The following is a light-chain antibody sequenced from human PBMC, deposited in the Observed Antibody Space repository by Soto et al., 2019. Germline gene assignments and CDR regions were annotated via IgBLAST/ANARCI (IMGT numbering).Light chain of an antibody. Sequence: EIVMTQSPATLSVSPGERATLSCRASQRVSNNLAWYQQRTGRSPRLLIYATSTRATGIPARFSGSGSGTEFTLTISSLQSEDFAVYYCQQYDNWPPPFGQGTRLEIK. CDR3: QQYDNWPPP. J-gene: IGKJ5*01. V-gene: IGKV3-15*01. CDR1: QRVSNN. CDR2: ATS.